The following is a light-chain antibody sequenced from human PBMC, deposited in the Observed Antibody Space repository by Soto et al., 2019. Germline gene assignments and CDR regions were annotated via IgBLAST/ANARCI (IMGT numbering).Light chain of an antibody. J-gene: IGLJ3*02. Sequence: QSALAQPASVSGSPGQSITISCTGTSSGIGVYNYVSWYQQHPGKAPKLIICEVTNRPSGVSSRFSGSKSGSTASLTISGLRAEDEADYYCTSFTTTNIWVFGGGTKVTVL. V-gene: IGLV2-14*01. CDR1: SSGIGVYNY. CDR3: TSFTTTNIWV. CDR2: EVT.